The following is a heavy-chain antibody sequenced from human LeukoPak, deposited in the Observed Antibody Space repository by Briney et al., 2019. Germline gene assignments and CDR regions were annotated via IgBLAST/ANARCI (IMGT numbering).Heavy chain of an antibody. J-gene: IGHJ4*02. V-gene: IGHV1-2*02. CDR3: ARGYYDSSGYYGGDY. Sequence: GASMKVSCKASGYTFTGYYIHWVRQAPGQGLEWMGWINPNSGGTNYAQNFQDRVTMTRDTSISTAYMELSRLRSDDTAVYYCARGYYDSSGYYGGDYWGQGTLVTVSS. CDR1: GYTFTGYY. D-gene: IGHD3-22*01. CDR2: INPNSGGT.